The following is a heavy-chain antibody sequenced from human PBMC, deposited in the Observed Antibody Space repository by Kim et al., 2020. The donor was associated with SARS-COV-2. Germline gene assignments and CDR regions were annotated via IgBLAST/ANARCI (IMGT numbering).Heavy chain of an antibody. CDR1: GFTFSNAW. D-gene: IGHD3-22*01. Sequence: GGSLRLSCAASGFTFSNAWMSWVRQAPGKGLEWVGRIKSKTDGGTTDYAAPVKGRFTISRDDSKNTLYLQMNSLKTEDTAVYYCTTVYYYDSSGYSGLSAEGYWGQGTLVTVSS. CDR3: TTVYYYDSSGYSGLSAEGY. CDR2: IKSKTDGGTT. V-gene: IGHV3-15*01. J-gene: IGHJ4*02.